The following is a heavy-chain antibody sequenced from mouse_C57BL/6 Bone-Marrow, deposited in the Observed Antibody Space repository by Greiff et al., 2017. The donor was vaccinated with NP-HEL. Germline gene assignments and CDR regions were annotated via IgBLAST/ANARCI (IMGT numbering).Heavy chain of an antibody. D-gene: IGHD2-1*01. CDR3: ARGGNYVPFAY. J-gene: IGHJ3*01. CDR2: IDPSDSSP. V-gene: IGHV1-69*01. CDR1: GYTFTSYW. Sequence: QVQLQQPGAELVMPGASVKLSCKASGYTFTSYWMHWVKQRPGQGLEWIGAIDPSDSSPTYPPQFKGKSTLTVDKSSSTAYMQLSSLTSEDSAVYYCARGGNYVPFAYWGQGTLVTVSA.